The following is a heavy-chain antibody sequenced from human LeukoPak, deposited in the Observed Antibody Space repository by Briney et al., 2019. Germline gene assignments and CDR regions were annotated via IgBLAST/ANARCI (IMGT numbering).Heavy chain of an antibody. J-gene: IGHJ4*02. CDR1: GFTFSSYG. Sequence: GGSLRLSCAASGFTFSSYGMHWVRQAPGKGLEWVAFIRYDGSNKYHADSVKGRFTISRDNSKNTLYLQMNSLRAEDTAMYHCTKDRASYHDYWGQGTLVTVSS. CDR2: IRYDGSNK. CDR3: TKDRASYHDY. D-gene: IGHD1-26*01. V-gene: IGHV3-30*02.